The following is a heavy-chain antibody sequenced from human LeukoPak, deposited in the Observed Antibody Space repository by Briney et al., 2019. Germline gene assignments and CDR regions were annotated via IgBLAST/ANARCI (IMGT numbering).Heavy chain of an antibody. CDR2: ISSSGSTI. CDR1: GFTFSSYE. V-gene: IGHV3-48*03. D-gene: IGHD6-6*01. Sequence: PGGSLRLSCAASGFTFSSYEMNWVRQAPGKGLEWVSYISSSGSTIYYADSVKGRFTTSRDNAKNSLYLQMNSLRAEDTAVYYCATGIAARPGGSFDYWGQGTLVTVSS. CDR3: ATGIAARPGGSFDY. J-gene: IGHJ4*02.